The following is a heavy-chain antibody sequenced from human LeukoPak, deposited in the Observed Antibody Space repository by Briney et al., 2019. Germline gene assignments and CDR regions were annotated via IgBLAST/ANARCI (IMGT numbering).Heavy chain of an antibody. D-gene: IGHD2-2*01. CDR3: ARGFCTSTSCWNWFDP. Sequence: KASETLSLTCAVFGGSVSGYYWSWIRQSPGKGLEGTGEITHSGRTNYNPSLKSRVTISADTSKNQFSLKLSSVTAADTAVYYCARGFCTSTSCWNWFDPWGQGTLVTVSS. CDR1: GGSVSGYY. J-gene: IGHJ5*02. V-gene: IGHV4-34*01. CDR2: ITHSGRT.